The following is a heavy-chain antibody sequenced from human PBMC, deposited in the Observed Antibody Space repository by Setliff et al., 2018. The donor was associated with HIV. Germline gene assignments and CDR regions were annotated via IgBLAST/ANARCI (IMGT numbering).Heavy chain of an antibody. CDR1: GYTFTAHH. J-gene: IGHJ4*02. CDR3: ARAYYDSVWGSHRYRFYYFDY. Sequence: ASVKVSCKSSGYTFTAHHIHWVRQAPGQGPEWMGWIIPKSGETSYAEKFRGRVTMTRDTSLSTAYMELSWLTSDDTAVYYCARAYYDSVWGSHRYRFYYFDYWGQGSLVTVSS. CDR2: IIPKSGET. V-gene: IGHV1-2*02. D-gene: IGHD3-16*02.